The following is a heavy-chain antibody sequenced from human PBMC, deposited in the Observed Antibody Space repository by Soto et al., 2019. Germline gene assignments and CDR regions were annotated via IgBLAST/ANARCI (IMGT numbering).Heavy chain of an antibody. J-gene: IGHJ4*02. Sequence: GWSLRLSCASSVFTFTSYAMGWVRQAPGKGLECVSVVSRGGSTHYADSVTGRFIVSRDNSKNTVSLQMNSLRADDTAVYYCAKRRGAGGHFDYWGQGALVTVSS. V-gene: IGHV3-23*01. CDR1: VFTFTSYA. CDR3: AKRRGAGGHFDY. D-gene: IGHD2-15*01. CDR2: VSRGGST.